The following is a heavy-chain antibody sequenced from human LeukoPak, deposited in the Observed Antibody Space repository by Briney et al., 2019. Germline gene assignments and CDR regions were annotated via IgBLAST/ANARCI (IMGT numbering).Heavy chain of an antibody. Sequence: PSETLSLTCAVYGGSFSGYYWTWIRQPPGKGLEWIGEINHTGTTNYNPSLKSRVTISVDTSKNQFSLRLSSVTAADTAVYYCARAGDSSGYGDSWGQGTPVTVSS. CDR1: GGSFSGYY. J-gene: IGHJ4*02. D-gene: IGHD3-22*01. CDR2: INHTGTT. V-gene: IGHV4-34*01. CDR3: ARAGDSSGYGDS.